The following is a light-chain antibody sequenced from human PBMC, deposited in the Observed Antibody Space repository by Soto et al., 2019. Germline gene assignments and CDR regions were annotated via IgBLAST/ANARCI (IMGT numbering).Light chain of an antibody. Sequence: EIVLTQSPGTLSLSPGERVTLSCRASLSVSSSNLAWYQQRPGQAPRLLIYAASSRATGIPDRFSGSGSGTDFALTISRLEPEDFAVYYCQQYGSSPPLTFGGGTKVELK. J-gene: IGKJ4*01. V-gene: IGKV3-20*01. CDR3: QQYGSSPPLT. CDR2: AAS. CDR1: LSVSSSN.